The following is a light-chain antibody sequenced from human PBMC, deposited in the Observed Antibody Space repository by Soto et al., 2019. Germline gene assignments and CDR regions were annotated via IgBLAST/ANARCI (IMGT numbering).Light chain of an antibody. CDR2: DVS. CDR1: SRDVGGYNY. Sequence: QSALTQPASVSGSPGQSITISCTGTSRDVGGYNYVSWYQQHPGKAPKLIIYDVSNRPSGVSNRFSGSKSGNTASLTISGLQAEDEADYYCSSYTSSSTLVFGGGTKLTVL. J-gene: IGLJ2*01. CDR3: SSYTSSSTLV. V-gene: IGLV2-14*01.